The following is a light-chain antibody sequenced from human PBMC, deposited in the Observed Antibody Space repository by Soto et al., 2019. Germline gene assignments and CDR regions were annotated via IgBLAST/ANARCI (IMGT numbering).Light chain of an antibody. V-gene: IGLV1-40*01. J-gene: IGLJ2*01. CDR1: SANIGAGYA. Sequence: QSVLTQPPSVSGDPGQRVTISCTGSSANIGAGYAVHWYQQLPGTAPKLLIYGNNNRPSGVPDRFSGSKSGTSASLVITGLQAEDEADYYFQSYDSSLIVVVFGGGTKVTVL. CDR3: QSYDSSLIVVV. CDR2: GNN.